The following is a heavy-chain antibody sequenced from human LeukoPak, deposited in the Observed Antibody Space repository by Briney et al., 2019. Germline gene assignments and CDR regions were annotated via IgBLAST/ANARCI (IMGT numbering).Heavy chain of an antibody. CDR1: GFTFSDYY. J-gene: IGHJ3*02. CDR3: ARGGRDGYNYQDAFDI. Sequence: PGGSLRLSCAASGFTFSDYYMSWIRQAPGKGLEWVSYISSSSSYTNYADSVKGRFTISRDNAKNSLYLQMNSLRAEDTAVYYCARGGRDGYNYQDAFDIWGQGTMVTVSS. CDR2: ISSSSSYT. D-gene: IGHD5-24*01. V-gene: IGHV3-11*05.